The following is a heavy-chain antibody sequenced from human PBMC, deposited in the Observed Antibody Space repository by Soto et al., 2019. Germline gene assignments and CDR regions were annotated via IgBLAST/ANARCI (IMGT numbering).Heavy chain of an antibody. D-gene: IGHD6-13*01. Sequence: GGSLRLSCAASGFTFSNAWMNWVRQAPGKGLEWVGRIKSKTDGGTTDYAAPVKGRFTISRDDSKNTLYLQMNSLKTEDTAVYYCTTGEAAAGTNYYGMDVWGQGTTVTVSS. CDR3: TTGEAAAGTNYYGMDV. CDR1: GFTFSNAW. CDR2: IKSKTDGGTT. V-gene: IGHV3-15*07. J-gene: IGHJ6*02.